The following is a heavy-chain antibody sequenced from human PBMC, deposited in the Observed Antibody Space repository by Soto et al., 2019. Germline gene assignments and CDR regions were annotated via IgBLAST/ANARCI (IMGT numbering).Heavy chain of an antibody. CDR2: IYYSGNT. CDR1: GGSISSSSYY. Sequence: SETLSLTCTVSGGSISSSSYYWGWIRQPPGKGLEWIGSIYYSGNTYHNPSLKSRVTISRDSAENSLFLQMTSLTAADTAVYYCARPSTQTRFWNWFDPWGQGTLVTVSS. CDR3: ARPSTQTRFWNWFDP. J-gene: IGHJ5*02. V-gene: IGHV4-39*01.